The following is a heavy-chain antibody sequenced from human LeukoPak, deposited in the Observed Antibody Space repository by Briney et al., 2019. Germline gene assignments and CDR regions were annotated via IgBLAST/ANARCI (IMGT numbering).Heavy chain of an antibody. CDR1: GVSISAYY. J-gene: IGHJ4*02. Sequence: SETLSLTCSVSGVSISAYYWSWIRQPAGKGLEWIGRIYPGESIYASENTNYNPSLKSRVSMSGDTSKNQVSLKLRPVTAADTAVYYCARDPTTVTTIFDSWGQGTLVTVSS. D-gene: IGHD4-17*01. CDR2: IYPGESIYASENT. CDR3: ARDPTTVTTIFDS. V-gene: IGHV4-4*07.